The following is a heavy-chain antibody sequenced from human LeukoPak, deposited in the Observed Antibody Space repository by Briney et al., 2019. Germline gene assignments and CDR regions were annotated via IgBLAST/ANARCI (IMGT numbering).Heavy chain of an antibody. Sequence: GGSLRLSCAASGFTFSNYAMSWVRQAPGKGLEWISTITDSGITYYADSVKGRFTISRDNSRNTLYLQMNSLRAEDTAVYYCAKRTYSSSGAFDYWGQGTLVTVPS. D-gene: IGHD6-6*01. CDR3: AKRTYSSSGAFDY. CDR1: GFTFSNYA. J-gene: IGHJ4*02. CDR2: ITDSGIT. V-gene: IGHV3-23*01.